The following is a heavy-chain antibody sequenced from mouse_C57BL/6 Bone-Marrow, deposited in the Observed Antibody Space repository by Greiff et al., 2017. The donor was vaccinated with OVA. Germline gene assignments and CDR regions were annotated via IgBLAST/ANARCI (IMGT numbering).Heavy chain of an antibody. D-gene: IGHD1-1*01. Sequence: VQLQQSGPELVKPGASVKISCKASGYTFTDYYMNWVKQSHGKSLEWIGDINPNNGGTSYNQKFKGKATLTVDKSSSTAYMELRSLTSEDSAVYYCARPAYYYGSPWYFDVWGTGTTVTVSS. CDR3: ARPAYYYGSPWYFDV. J-gene: IGHJ1*03. CDR2: INPNNGGT. CDR1: GYTFTDYY. V-gene: IGHV1-26*01.